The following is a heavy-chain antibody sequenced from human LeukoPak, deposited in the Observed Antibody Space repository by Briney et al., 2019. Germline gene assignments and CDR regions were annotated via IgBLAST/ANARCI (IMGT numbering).Heavy chain of an antibody. J-gene: IGHJ6*03. CDR1: GFTFSSYA. Sequence: GGSLRLSCAASGFTFSSYAMHWVRQAPGKGLEYVSAISSNGGSTYYANSVKGRFTISRDNSKNTLYLQMGSLRAEDMAVYYCAKNGLRTYYYYMDVWGKGTTVIVS. CDR3: AKNGLRTYYYYMDV. V-gene: IGHV3-64*01. CDR2: ISSNGGST. D-gene: IGHD4-17*01.